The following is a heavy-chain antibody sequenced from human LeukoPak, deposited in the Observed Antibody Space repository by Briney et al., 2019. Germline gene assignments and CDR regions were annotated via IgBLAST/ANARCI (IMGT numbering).Heavy chain of an antibody. V-gene: IGHV1-69*04. CDR2: IIPIFGIA. Sequence: SVKVSCKASGGAFSSYAISWVRQAPGQGLEWMGRIIPIFGIANYAQKFQGRVTITADKSTSTAYMELSSLRSEDTAVYYCARGPEGGGIWGQGTLVTVSS. D-gene: IGHD3-16*01. CDR3: ARGPEGGGI. J-gene: IGHJ4*02. CDR1: GGAFSSYA.